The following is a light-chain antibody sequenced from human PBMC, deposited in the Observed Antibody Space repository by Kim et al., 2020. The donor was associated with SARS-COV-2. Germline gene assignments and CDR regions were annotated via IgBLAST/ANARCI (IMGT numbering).Light chain of an antibody. Sequence: QSITSSCTGTSSDVGGYNYVSWYQQHPGKVPKLMIYDVSNRPSGVSNRFSGSKSGNTASLTISGLQAEDEAEYYCSSYTSSSTPYAFGTGTKVTVL. CDR3: SSYTSSSTPYA. J-gene: IGLJ1*01. V-gene: IGLV2-14*03. CDR2: DVS. CDR1: SSDVGGYNY.